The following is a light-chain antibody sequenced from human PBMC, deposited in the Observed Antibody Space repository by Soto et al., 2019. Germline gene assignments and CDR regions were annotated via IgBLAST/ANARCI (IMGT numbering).Light chain of an antibody. CDR2: GAS. CDR1: QSVTSSY. V-gene: IGKV3-20*01. CDR3: QQYGGSPRLT. J-gene: IGKJ4*01. Sequence: IVLTQSPGTLSLSPGERATLSCRASQSVTSSYLAWYQQKPGQAPRLLIYGASSRATGIPDRFSGSGSGTDFTLTISRLEPEDFAVYYCQQYGGSPRLTFGGGTKVDIK.